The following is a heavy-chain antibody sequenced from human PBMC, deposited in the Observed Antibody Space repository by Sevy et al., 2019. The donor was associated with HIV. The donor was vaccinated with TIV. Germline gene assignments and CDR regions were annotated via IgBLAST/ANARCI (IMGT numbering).Heavy chain of an antibody. J-gene: IGHJ4*02. CDR2: IKQDGSEK. Sequence: GGSLRLSCAASGFTFSSYWLSWVRQAPGKGLEWVANIKQDGSEKYYVDSVKGRFTISRDNAKNSLYLQMNSLRAEDTAVYYCARVYYYDSRGYLDYWGQGTLVTVSS. CDR1: GFTFSSYW. V-gene: IGHV3-7*03. CDR3: ARVYYYDSRGYLDY. D-gene: IGHD3-22*01.